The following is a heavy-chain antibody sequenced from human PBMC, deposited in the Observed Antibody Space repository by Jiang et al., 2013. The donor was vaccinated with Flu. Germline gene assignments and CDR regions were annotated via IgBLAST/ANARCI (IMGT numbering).Heavy chain of an antibody. V-gene: IGHV1-3*01. CDR2: INAGNGNT. CDR3: ARVPTVTTEGYFDY. D-gene: IGHD4-17*01. J-gene: IGHJ4*02. CDR1: GYTFTSYA. Sequence: GAEVKKPGSSVKVSCKASGYTFTSYAMHWVRQAPGQRLEWMGWINAGNGNTKYSQKFQGRVTITRDTSASTAYMELSSLRSEDTAVYYCARVPTVTTEGYFDYWGQGTLVTVSS.